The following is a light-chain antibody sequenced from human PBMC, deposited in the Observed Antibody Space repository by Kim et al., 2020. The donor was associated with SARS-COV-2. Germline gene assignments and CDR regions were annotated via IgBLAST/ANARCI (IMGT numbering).Light chain of an antibody. CDR2: DVS. CDR1: SSDVGGYNY. Sequence: QSVTISCTGTSSDVGGYNYVSWYQQHPGKAPELMIYDVSKRPSGVPDRFSGSKSGNTASLTISGLQAEDEADYYCCSYAGSYTLWVFGTGTKVTVL. V-gene: IGLV2-11*01. J-gene: IGLJ1*01. CDR3: CSYAGSYTLWV.